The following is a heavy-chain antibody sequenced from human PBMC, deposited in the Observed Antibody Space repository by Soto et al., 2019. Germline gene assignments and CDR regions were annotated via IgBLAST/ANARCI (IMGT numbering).Heavy chain of an antibody. CDR3: AKGFCSSSSCFNDWYFDL. D-gene: IGHD2-2*01. J-gene: IGHJ2*01. Sequence: EVQLLESGGGLVQPGGSLRLSCAASGFTFSSYAMSWVRQAPGKGLEWVSKIDGSGGNTYYTDSLKGRFTISRDNSKNRVYLQMNSLRAEDTAVYYCAKGFCSSSSCFNDWYFDLWGRGTLVTVSS. CDR2: IDGSGGNT. CDR1: GFTFSSYA. V-gene: IGHV3-23*01.